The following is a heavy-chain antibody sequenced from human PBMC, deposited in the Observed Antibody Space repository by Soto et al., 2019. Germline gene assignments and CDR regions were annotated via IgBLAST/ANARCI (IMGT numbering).Heavy chain of an antibody. CDR2: ITTAGDT. CDR3: ARELHGGSYGMDV. Sequence: PGGSPRLSCAASAFTFSHYDMHWVRQVTGKGLEWVSGITTAGDTYYPGSVKGRFTISREKAKNSLYLQMNSLSAGDTAVYYCARELHGGSYGMDVWGQGTTVTVSS. V-gene: IGHV3-13*01. J-gene: IGHJ6*02. CDR1: AFTFSHYD.